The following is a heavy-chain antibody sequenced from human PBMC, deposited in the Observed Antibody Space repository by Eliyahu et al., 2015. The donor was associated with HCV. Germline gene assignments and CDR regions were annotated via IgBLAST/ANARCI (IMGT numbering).Heavy chain of an antibody. J-gene: IGHJ3*01. D-gene: IGHD3-10*01. CDR2: ISTSSFTI. V-gene: IGHV3-48*03. Sequence: DEQLVESGGGLTRPGGSLRLSCVASGXKFEXYEMKWVRQAPGKGLEWIAYISTSSFTIYYADSVKGRFTISRDNAKNSLFLQMTSLGAEDTALYYCARGGLTAVRGVTPQNALDLWGEGTMVTV. CDR1: GXKFEXYE. CDR3: ARGGLTAVRGVTPQNALDL.